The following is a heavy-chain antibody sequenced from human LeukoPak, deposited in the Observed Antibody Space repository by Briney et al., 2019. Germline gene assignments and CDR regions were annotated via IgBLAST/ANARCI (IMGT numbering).Heavy chain of an antibody. V-gene: IGHV1-2*02. D-gene: IGHD6-13*01. CDR1: GYTFTGYY. CDR3: ARTGYSSSWFSYYYGMDV. Sequence: GASVKVSCKASGYTFTGYYMHWVRQAPGQGLEWMGWINPNSGGTNYAQKFQGRVTMTRDTSISTAYTELGRLRSDDTAVYYCARTGYSSSWFSYYYGMDVWGQGTTVTVSS. J-gene: IGHJ6*02. CDR2: INPNSGGT.